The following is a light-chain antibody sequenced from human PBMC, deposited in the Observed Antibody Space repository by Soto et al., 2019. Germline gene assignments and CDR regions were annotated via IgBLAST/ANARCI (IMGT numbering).Light chain of an antibody. V-gene: IGKV3-20*01. Sequence: EIVLTQSPAPLSLSPGERATLSCRASQSVIRYLAWYQQRPGQAPRLLIYDASSRATGIPDRFSGSGSGTDFTLTISRLEPEDVAVYYCQQYGSLPQTLGQGTKVDIK. CDR2: DAS. CDR1: QSVIRY. J-gene: IGKJ1*01. CDR3: QQYGSLPQT.